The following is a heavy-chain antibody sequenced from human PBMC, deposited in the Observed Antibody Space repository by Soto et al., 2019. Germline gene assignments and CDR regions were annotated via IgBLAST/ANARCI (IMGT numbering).Heavy chain of an antibody. CDR1: GYTFTGYY. D-gene: IGHD3-3*01. Sequence: QVQLVQSRAEVKKPGASVKVSCKASGYTFTGYYMHWVRQAPGQGLEWMGWINPNSGGTNYAQKFQGWVTMTRDTSISTAYMELSRLRSDDTAVYYCARSVPLLRFLEWSFDYWGQGTLVTVSS. CDR2: INPNSGGT. CDR3: ARSVPLLRFLEWSFDY. J-gene: IGHJ4*02. V-gene: IGHV1-2*04.